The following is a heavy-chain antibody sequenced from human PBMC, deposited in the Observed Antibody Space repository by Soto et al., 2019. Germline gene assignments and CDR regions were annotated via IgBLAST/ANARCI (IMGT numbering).Heavy chain of an antibody. V-gene: IGHV3-7*01. CDR2: IKQDGSEK. CDR3: ARVTDYYESSGYFDY. J-gene: IGHJ4*02. CDR1: GFTFSSYW. D-gene: IGHD3-22*01. Sequence: PGGSLRLSCAASGFTFSSYWMSWVRQAPGKGLEWVANIKQDGSEKYYVDSVKGRFTISRDNAKNSLNLQMNSLRAEDTAVFFCARVTDYYESSGYFDYWGQGTLVTVFS.